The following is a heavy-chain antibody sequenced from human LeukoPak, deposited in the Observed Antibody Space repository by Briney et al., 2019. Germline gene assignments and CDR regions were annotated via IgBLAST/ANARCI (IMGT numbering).Heavy chain of an antibody. V-gene: IGHV4-4*02. CDR2: IFHSGST. CDR1: GGSISSSNW. Sequence: PSETLSLTCAVSGGSISSSNWWSWVRQPPGKGLEWIGEIFHSGSTNYNPSLKSRVTISVDKSKNQFSLKLNSVTAADTAVYYCARGGNKWEPDNWFDPWGQGTLVTVSS. J-gene: IGHJ5*02. CDR3: ARGGNKWEPDNWFDP. D-gene: IGHD1-26*01.